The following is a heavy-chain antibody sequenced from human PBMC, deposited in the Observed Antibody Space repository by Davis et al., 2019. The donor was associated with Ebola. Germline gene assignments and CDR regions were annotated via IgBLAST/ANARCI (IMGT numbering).Heavy chain of an antibody. D-gene: IGHD4-11*01. CDR1: GFTFDDYS. Sequence: SLKISCAASGFTFDDYSMHWVRQAPGKGLEWVSGITWNGNSRGYADSVKGRFTISRDNAKSSLYLQLNSLTPEDTALYYCARFAVTTSHFDYWGQGTLVIVSS. CDR2: ITWNGNSR. V-gene: IGHV3-9*01. J-gene: IGHJ4*02. CDR3: ARFAVTTSHFDY.